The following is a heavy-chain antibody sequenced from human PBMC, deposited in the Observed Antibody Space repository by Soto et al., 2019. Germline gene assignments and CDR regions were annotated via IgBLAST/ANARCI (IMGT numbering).Heavy chain of an antibody. CDR1: GFTFSSYW. V-gene: IGHV3-23*01. Sequence: GGSLRLSCVASGFTFSSYWMHWVRRTPGQGLVWVSAIGGSGGSTNYADSVKGRFTISRDNAKNTLYLQMNSLRAEDTAVYYCANDPDSSGKARYFDYWGQGTLVTVSS. J-gene: IGHJ4*02. CDR2: IGGSGGST. D-gene: IGHD6-19*01. CDR3: ANDPDSSGKARYFDY.